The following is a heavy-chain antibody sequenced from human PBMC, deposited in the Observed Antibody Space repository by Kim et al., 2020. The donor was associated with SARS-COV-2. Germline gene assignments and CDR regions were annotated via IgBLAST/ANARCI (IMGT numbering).Heavy chain of an antibody. J-gene: IGHJ6*02. CDR3: AKAISWPYYYYGMDV. CDR2: INHSGST. V-gene: IGHV4-34*01. Sequence: SETLSLTCAVYGGSFSGYYWSWIHQPPGKGLEWIGEINHSGSTNYNPSLKSRVTISVDTSKNQFSLKLSSVTAADTAVYYCAKAISWPYYYYGMDVWGQGTTVTVSS. D-gene: IGHD6-13*01. CDR1: GGSFSGYY.